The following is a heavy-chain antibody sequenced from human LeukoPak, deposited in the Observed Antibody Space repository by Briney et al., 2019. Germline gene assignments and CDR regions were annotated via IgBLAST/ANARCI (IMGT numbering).Heavy chain of an antibody. Sequence: GGSLRLSCAATGFTFSSYAMSWVRQAPGKGLEWVSAISGSGGSTYYADSVKGRFTISRDNSKNTLYLQMNSLRAEDTAVYYCAKDRSSGWYEAPFDYWGQGTLVTVSS. V-gene: IGHV3-23*01. CDR3: AKDRSSGWYEAPFDY. CDR2: ISGSGGST. D-gene: IGHD6-19*01. CDR1: GFTFSSYA. J-gene: IGHJ4*02.